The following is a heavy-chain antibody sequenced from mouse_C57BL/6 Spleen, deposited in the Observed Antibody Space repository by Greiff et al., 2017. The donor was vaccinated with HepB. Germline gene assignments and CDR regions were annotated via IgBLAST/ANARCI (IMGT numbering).Heavy chain of an antibody. CDR3: ARDGGLRYFDY. V-gene: IGHV5-4*01. D-gene: IGHD2-4*01. CDR1: GFTFSSYA. Sequence: EVMLVESGGGLVKPGGSLELSCAASGFTFSSYAMSWVRQTPEKRLEWVATISDGGSYTYYPDNVKGRFTISRDNAKNNLYLQMSHLKSEDTAMYYCARDGGLRYFDYWGQGTTLTVSS. J-gene: IGHJ2*01. CDR2: ISDGGSYT.